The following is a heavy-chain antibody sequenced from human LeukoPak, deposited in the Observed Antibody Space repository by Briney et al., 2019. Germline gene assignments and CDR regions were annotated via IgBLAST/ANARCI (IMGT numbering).Heavy chain of an antibody. CDR1: GYTFTNYY. V-gene: IGHV1-46*01. CDR2: INPSDGST. D-gene: IGHD1-7*01. CDR3: ARELRAGTHNPYILLPATTQAARWFVP. Sequence: GESLKISCKGSGYTFTNYYIHWVRQAPGQGPEWMGMINPSDGSTSYTQNFRDRVFMTRDTSTTTVYMQLSSLTSGDTAVYYCARELRAGTHNPYILLPATTQAARWFVPWGQGTLVTVSS. J-gene: IGHJ5*02.